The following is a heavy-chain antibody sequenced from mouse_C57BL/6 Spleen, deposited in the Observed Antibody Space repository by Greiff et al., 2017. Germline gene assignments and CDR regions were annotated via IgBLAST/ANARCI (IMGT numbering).Heavy chain of an antibody. V-gene: IGHV1-69*01. J-gene: IGHJ3*01. Sequence: VQLQQPGAELVMPVASVKLSCKASGYTFTSYWMHWVKQRPGQGLEWIGEIDPSDSYTNYNQKFKGKSTLTVDKSSSTAYMQLSSLTSEDSAVYYCARGYGYDEAWFAYWGQGTLVTVSA. CDR2: IDPSDSYT. CDR1: GYTFTSYW. D-gene: IGHD2-2*01. CDR3: ARGYGYDEAWFAY.